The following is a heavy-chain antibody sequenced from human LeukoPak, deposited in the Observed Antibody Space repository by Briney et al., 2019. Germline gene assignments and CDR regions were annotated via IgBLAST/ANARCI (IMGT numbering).Heavy chain of an antibody. D-gene: IGHD5-12*01. J-gene: IGHJ4*02. Sequence: ASVKVSCKASGYTFTSYAMNWVRQAPGQGLEWMGWINTNTGNPTYAQGFTGRFVSSLDTSVSTAYLQISSLKAEDTAVYYCARDSGYSGYPLDTGDYWGQGTLVTVSS. V-gene: IGHV7-4-1*02. CDR1: GYTFTSYA. CDR3: ARDSGYSGYPLDTGDY. CDR2: INTNTGNP.